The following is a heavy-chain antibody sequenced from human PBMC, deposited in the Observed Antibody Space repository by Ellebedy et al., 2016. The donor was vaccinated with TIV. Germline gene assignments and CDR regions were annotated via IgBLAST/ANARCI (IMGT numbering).Heavy chain of an antibody. D-gene: IGHD3-9*01. Sequence: GESLKISXAASGFSFSTYVVNWVRQTPRRGLEWVSGISGSGKNTYYADSVKGRFIISRDNSKNTLFLQMNSLRDEDSAVYYCAKDLLAGSATFDFDSWGQGALVTVSS. J-gene: IGHJ4*02. V-gene: IGHV3-23*01. CDR3: AKDLLAGSATFDFDS. CDR1: GFSFSTYV. CDR2: ISGSGKNT.